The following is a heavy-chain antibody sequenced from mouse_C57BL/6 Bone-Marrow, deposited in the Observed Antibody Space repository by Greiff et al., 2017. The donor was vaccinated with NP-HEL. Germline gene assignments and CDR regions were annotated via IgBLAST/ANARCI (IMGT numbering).Heavy chain of an antibody. CDR1: GYTFTSYW. CDR3: ALITTVVATRRCFDV. D-gene: IGHD1-1*01. Sequence: QVQLKQPGAELVKPGASVKLSCKASGYTFTSYWMQWVKQRPGQGLEWIGEIDPSDSYTNYNQKFKGKATLTVDTSSSTAYMQLSSLTSEDSAVYYCALITTVVATRRCFDVWGTGTTVTVSS. V-gene: IGHV1-50*01. J-gene: IGHJ1*03. CDR2: IDPSDSYT.